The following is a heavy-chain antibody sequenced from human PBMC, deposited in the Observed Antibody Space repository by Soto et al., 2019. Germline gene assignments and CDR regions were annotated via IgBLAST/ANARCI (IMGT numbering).Heavy chain of an antibody. CDR2: IDPSDSYT. V-gene: IGHV5-10-1*01. J-gene: IGHJ6*02. CDR3: ARHRGELRTHSYYYYYGMDV. D-gene: IGHD1-7*01. Sequence: PXESRKGSLHCSGYIFTSYLISLVLQVPWKGLEWMGRIDPSDSYTNYSPSFQGPVPISADKSISTAYLQRSSLKASDTAMYYCARHRGELRTHSYYYYYGMDVWGQATTVTVPS. CDR1: GYIFTSYL.